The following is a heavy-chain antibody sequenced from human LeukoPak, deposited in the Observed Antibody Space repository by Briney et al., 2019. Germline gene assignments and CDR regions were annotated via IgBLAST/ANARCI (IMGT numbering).Heavy chain of an antibody. CDR1: GFTFSSYE. J-gene: IGHJ5*02. V-gene: IGHV3-48*03. CDR2: ISSSGSTI. Sequence: PGGSLRLSCAASGFTFSSYEMNWVRQAPGKGLEWVSYISSSGSTIYYADSVKGRFTISRDNAKNSLYLQMNSLRAEDTAVYYCARDLGGYNSYPDWFDPWGQGTLVTVSS. CDR3: ARDLGGYNSYPDWFDP. D-gene: IGHD5-24*01.